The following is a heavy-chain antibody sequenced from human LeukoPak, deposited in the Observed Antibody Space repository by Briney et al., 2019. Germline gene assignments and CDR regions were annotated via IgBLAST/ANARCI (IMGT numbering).Heavy chain of an antibody. D-gene: IGHD6-13*01. Sequence: GASVKVSCKASGYTFTSYAMHWVRQAPGQRLEWMGWINAGNGNTKYSQEFQGRVTITRDTSASTAYMELSSLRSEDMAVYYCAREKDSSSWYQKIVGATIGGGYFDYWGQGTLVTVSS. CDR3: AREKDSSSWYQKIVGATIGGGYFDY. CDR2: INAGNGNT. J-gene: IGHJ4*02. V-gene: IGHV1-3*03. CDR1: GYTFTSYA.